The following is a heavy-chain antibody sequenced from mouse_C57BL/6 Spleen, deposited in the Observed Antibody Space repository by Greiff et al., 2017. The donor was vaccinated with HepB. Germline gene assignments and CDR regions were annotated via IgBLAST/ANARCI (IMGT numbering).Heavy chain of an antibody. CDR1: GYTFTSYW. V-gene: IGHV1-5*01. CDR3: TRKAYGSSPPFAY. CDR2: IYPGNSDT. J-gene: IGHJ3*01. D-gene: IGHD1-1*01. Sequence: VQLQQSGTVLARPGASVKMSCKTSGYTFTSYWMHWVKQRPGQGLEWIGAIYPGNSDTSYNQKFKGKAKLTAVTSASTAYMELSSLTNEDSAVYYCTRKAYGSSPPFAYWGQGTLVTVSA.